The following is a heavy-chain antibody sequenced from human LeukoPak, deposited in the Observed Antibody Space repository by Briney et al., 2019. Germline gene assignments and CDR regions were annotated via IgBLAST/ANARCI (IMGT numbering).Heavy chain of an antibody. J-gene: IGHJ4*02. CDR2: IYYSGST. D-gene: IGHD1-26*01. V-gene: IGHV4-59*01. CDR1: GGSISSYY. Sequence: PETLSLTCTVSGGSISSYYWSWIRQPPGKGLEWIGYIYYSGSTNYNPSLKSRVTISVDTSKNQFSLKLSSVTAADTAVYYCARDEGAGLFDYWGQGTLVTVSS. CDR3: ARDEGAGLFDY.